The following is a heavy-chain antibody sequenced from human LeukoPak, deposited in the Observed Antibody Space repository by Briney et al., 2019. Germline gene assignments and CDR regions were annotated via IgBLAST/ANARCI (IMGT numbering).Heavy chain of an antibody. V-gene: IGHV3-30*03. Sequence: GGSLRLSCAASGFTFSSYGIHWVRQAPGKGLEWVAVISYDGSNKYYADSVKGRFTISRDNSKNTLYLQMNTLRAEDTAVYYCARSGRRGCSYGYRFKYYFDYWGQGTLVTVSS. CDR1: GFTFSSYG. D-gene: IGHD5-18*01. CDR2: ISYDGSNK. CDR3: ARSGRRGCSYGYRFKYYFDY. J-gene: IGHJ4*02.